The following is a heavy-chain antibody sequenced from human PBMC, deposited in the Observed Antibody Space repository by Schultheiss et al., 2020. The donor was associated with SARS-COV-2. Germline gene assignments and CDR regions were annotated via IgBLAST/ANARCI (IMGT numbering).Heavy chain of an antibody. Sequence: GGSLRLSCAASGFTFSSYAMHWVRQAPGKGLEWVAVIWFDGSNKYYADSVKGRFTISRDNSKNTLYLQMNSLRADDTAVYYCTRGDAFDIWGQGTMVTVSS. CDR1: GFTFSSYA. CDR3: TRGDAFDI. V-gene: IGHV3-33*01. J-gene: IGHJ3*02. CDR2: IWFDGSNK.